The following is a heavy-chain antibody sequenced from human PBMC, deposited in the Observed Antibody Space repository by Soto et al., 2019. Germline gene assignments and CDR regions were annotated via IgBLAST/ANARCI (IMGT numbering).Heavy chain of an antibody. CDR3: ARRDEGSYHSNQPYYYALDV. J-gene: IGHJ6*02. Sequence: GASVKVSCKVSGGVFRRYAISWVRQAPGQGLEWLGGIVPIFGTTNYAQKFQGRVTIVADESTSTAYMDLSSLRSDDTAVYYCARRDEGSYHSNQPYYYALDVWGQGTTVTVSS. CDR1: GGVFRRYA. V-gene: IGHV1-69*13. CDR2: IVPIFGTT. D-gene: IGHD3-16*02.